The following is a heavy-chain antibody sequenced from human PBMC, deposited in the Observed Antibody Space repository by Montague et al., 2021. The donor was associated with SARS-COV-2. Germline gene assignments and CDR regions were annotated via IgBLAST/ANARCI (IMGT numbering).Heavy chain of an antibody. V-gene: IGHV4-31*03. J-gene: IGHJ4*02. CDR1: GGSISSGGYY. CDR2: IYYSGST. Sequence: TLSLTCTVSGGSISSGGYYWSWIRQHPGKGLEWVGYIYYSGSTYYXXXLESRVTISVDTSKNQFSLKLSSVTAADTAVYYCARASGKKTIFGVVISYFDYWGQGTLITVSS. CDR3: ARASGKKTIFGVVISYFDY. D-gene: IGHD3-3*01.